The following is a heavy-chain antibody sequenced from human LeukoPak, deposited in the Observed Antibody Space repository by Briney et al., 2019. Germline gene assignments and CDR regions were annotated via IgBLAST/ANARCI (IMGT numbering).Heavy chain of an antibody. J-gene: IGHJ4*02. CDR2: IWYDGSNK. Sequence: PGRSLRLSCAASGFTFSSYGMHWVRQAPGKGLEWVAVIWYDGSNKYYADSVKGRFTIPRDNSKNTLYLQMNSLRAEDTAVYYCAREGYYDSSVNYWGQGTLVTVSS. CDR3: AREGYYDSSVNY. CDR1: GFTFSSYG. V-gene: IGHV3-33*01. D-gene: IGHD3-22*01.